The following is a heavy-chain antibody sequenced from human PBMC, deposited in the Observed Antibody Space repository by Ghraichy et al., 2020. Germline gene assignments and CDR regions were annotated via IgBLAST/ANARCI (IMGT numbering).Heavy chain of an antibody. CDR1: GFTFSSYA. Sequence: GGSLRLSCAASGFTFSSYAMSWVRQAPGKGLEWVSAISGSGGNTYYVDSVKGRFTFSRDNSKNTLYLQMNSLRAEDTAVYYCAKDVGRGGGSCFHHWGQGTLVTVSS. CDR3: AKDVGRGGGSCFHH. V-gene: IGHV3-23*01. D-gene: IGHD2-15*01. J-gene: IGHJ1*01. CDR2: ISGSGGNT.